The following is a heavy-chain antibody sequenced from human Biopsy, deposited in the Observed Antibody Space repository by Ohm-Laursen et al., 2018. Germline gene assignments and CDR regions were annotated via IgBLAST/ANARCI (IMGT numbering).Heavy chain of an antibody. J-gene: IGHJ4*02. CDR1: GFAVSSNY. D-gene: IGHD1-26*01. CDR2: ARNKANSYTI. V-gene: IGHV3-72*01. CDR3: AKEGRLLGIPHTYYFDS. Sequence: GSLRLSCAASGFAVSSNYLTWVRQAPGKGLEWVGRARNKANSYTIEYAASVMGRFTISRDDSQNSLYLQMNSLQTEDTAVYFCAKEGRLLGIPHTYYFDSWGQGTLVTVSS.